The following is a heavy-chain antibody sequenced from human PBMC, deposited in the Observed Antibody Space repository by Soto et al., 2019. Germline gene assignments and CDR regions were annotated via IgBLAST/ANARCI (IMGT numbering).Heavy chain of an antibody. D-gene: IGHD6-19*01. V-gene: IGHV1-46*01. CDR3: ARDPGIAVAAGYLDY. J-gene: IGHJ4*02. CDR2: INPSGGST. Sequence: ASVKISCKASGYTFTSYYMHWVRQAPGQGLEWMGIINPSGGSTSYAQKFQGRVTMTRDTSTSTVYMELSSLRSEDTAVYYCARDPGIAVAAGYLDYWGQGTLVTVSS. CDR1: GYTFTSYY.